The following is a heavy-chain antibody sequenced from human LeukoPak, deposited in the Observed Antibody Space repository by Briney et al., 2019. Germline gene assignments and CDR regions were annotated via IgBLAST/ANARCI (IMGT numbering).Heavy chain of an antibody. CDR3: VRGGPSGSGDY. CDR2: INKDESTV. J-gene: IGHJ4*02. Sequence: GGSLRLSCAASGYTFSAYWMHWVRQAPGKGLVWVSRINKDESTVTYTDSVKGRFTISRDNAQNTLSLEMKSLRVDDTAVYYCVRGGPSGSGDYWGQGTLVTVSA. V-gene: IGHV3-74*01. D-gene: IGHD3-10*01. CDR1: GYTFSAYW.